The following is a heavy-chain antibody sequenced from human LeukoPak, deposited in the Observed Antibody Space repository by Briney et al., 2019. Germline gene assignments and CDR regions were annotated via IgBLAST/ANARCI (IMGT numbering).Heavy chain of an antibody. Sequence: PSETLSLTCTVSGGSISTSSYYWGWIRQPPGKGLEWIGSLYYSGSTNYNPSLKSRVTISVDTSKNQFSLKLSSVTAADTAVYYCAGSDTAMVTGSFDYWGQGTLVTVSS. J-gene: IGHJ4*02. CDR1: GGSISTSSYY. CDR2: LYYSGST. CDR3: AGSDTAMVTGSFDY. D-gene: IGHD5-18*01. V-gene: IGHV4-39*07.